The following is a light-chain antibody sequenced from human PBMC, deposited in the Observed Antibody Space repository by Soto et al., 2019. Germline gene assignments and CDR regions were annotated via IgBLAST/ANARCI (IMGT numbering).Light chain of an antibody. CDR2: GNS. CDR1: SSNIGARYD. Sequence: QSVLTQPPSVSGAPGQRVTISCTGSSSNIGARYDVHWYQQLPGTAPKLLIYGNSDRPSGVPDRFSGSKSATSASLAITGLRAEDEADYYCQSYDSSLSVVFGGGTKLTVL. V-gene: IGLV1-40*01. J-gene: IGLJ2*01. CDR3: QSYDSSLSVV.